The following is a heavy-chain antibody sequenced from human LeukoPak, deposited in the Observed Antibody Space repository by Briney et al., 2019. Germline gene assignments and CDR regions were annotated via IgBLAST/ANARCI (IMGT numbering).Heavy chain of an antibody. CDR2: IKQDGSEK. CDR3: ARDLWFGELLFRFDY. J-gene: IGHJ4*02. D-gene: IGHD3-10*01. Sequence: PGGSLRLSCAASGFTFSSYWMSWVRQAPGKGLEWVANIKQDGSEKFYVDSVKGRFTISRDNAKNSLYLHMNSLRAEDTAVYYCARDLWFGELLFRFDYWGQGTLVTVSS. V-gene: IGHV3-7*01. CDR1: GFTFSSYW.